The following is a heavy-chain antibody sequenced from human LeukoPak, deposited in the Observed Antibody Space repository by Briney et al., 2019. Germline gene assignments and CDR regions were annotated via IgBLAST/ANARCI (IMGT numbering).Heavy chain of an antibody. CDR2: INTNTGNP. D-gene: IGHD5-18*01. V-gene: IGHV7-4-1*02. CDR3: ARGQMVNAFDI. J-gene: IGHJ3*02. Sequence: ASVKVSCKASGYTFTGYYMHWVRQAPGQGLEWMGWINTNTGNPTYAQGFTGRFVFSLDTSVSTAYLQISSLKAEDTAVYYCARGQMVNAFDIWGQGTMVTVSS. CDR1: GYTFTGYY.